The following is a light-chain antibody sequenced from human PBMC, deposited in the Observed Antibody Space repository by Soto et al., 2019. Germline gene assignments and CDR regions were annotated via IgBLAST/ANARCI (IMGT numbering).Light chain of an antibody. Sequence: QSVLSQPPSASGTPGQRVTISCSGSSSNIGSNTVNWYQQLPGTAPKLLIYSNNQRPSGVPDRFSGSKSGTSASLAICGLQSEDEADYYCAAWDDSLNGPGFGGGTNLTVL. J-gene: IGLJ2*01. V-gene: IGLV1-44*01. CDR2: SNN. CDR1: SSNIGSNT. CDR3: AAWDDSLNGPG.